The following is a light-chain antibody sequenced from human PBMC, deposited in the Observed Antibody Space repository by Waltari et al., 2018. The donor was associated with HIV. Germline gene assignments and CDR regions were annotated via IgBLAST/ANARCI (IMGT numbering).Light chain of an antibody. V-gene: IGKV3-20*01. Sequence: EIVLTQSPGTLSWSPGERATLPCRASQSEISSFLAWYQQKPGQAPRLLIYDASRRATGIPDRFSGSGSGTDFTLTISRLEPEDFAVYYCQQYGSSQVTFGQGTRVDI. J-gene: IGKJ1*01. CDR2: DAS. CDR3: QQYGSSQVT. CDR1: QSEISSF.